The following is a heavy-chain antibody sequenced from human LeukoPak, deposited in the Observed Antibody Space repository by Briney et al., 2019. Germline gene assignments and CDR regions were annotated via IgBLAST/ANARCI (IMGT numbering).Heavy chain of an antibody. CDR3: ASHPRGVYYYGTDV. V-gene: IGHV4-39*01. D-gene: IGHD3-16*01. CDR2: IYYSGST. Sequence: SETLSLTCTVSGGSISSSSYYWGWLRQPPGKGLEWIGSIYYSGSTYYNPSLKSRVTISVDTSKNQFSLKLSSVTAADTAVYYCASHPRGVYYYGTDVWGQGTTVTVSS. CDR1: GGSISSSSYY. J-gene: IGHJ6*02.